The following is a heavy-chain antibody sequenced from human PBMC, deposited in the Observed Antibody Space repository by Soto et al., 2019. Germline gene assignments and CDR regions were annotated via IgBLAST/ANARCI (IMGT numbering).Heavy chain of an antibody. CDR3: AGNVYYSIEY. Sequence: PSETLSLTCAVSGGSISSNWWSWVRQSPGEGLEWLGEVYHNGDTNYNPSLKSRVTISVDKSINQLSLKLNSVTAADTDVYYCAGNVYYSIEYWGQGTLVTVSS. CDR2: VYHNGDT. CDR1: GGSISSNW. V-gene: IGHV4-4*02. J-gene: IGHJ4*02. D-gene: IGHD3-22*01.